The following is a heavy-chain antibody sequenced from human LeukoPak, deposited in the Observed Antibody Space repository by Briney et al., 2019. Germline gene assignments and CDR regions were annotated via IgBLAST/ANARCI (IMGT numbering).Heavy chain of an antibody. CDR3: AKSSDSSGFATHPDFDY. Sequence: GGSLRLSCAASGFTFSSYSMNWVRQAPGKGLEWVSSISSSSSYIYYADSVKGRFTISRDNAKNSLYLQMNSLRAEDTAVYYCAKSSDSSGFATHPDFDYWGQGTLVTVSS. D-gene: IGHD3-22*01. CDR1: GFTFSSYS. J-gene: IGHJ4*02. V-gene: IGHV3-21*04. CDR2: ISSSSSYI.